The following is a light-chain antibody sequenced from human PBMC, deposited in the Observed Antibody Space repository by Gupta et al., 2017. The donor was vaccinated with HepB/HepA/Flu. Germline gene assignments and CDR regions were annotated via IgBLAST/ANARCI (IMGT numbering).Light chain of an antibody. Sequence: QSVLTQPPSVSGAPGQRVTISCTGISSNIGAGYDVHWYQQLPGTAPKLLIYGNSNRPSGVPDRFSGSKSGTSASLAITGRQAEDEADYYCQSYDSSLSALFGGGTKLTVL. CDR2: GNS. V-gene: IGLV1-40*01. J-gene: IGLJ2*01. CDR1: SSNIGAGYD. CDR3: QSYDSSLSAL.